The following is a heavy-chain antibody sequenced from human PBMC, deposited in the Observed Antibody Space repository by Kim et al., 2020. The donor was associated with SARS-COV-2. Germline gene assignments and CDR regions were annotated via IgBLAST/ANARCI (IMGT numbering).Heavy chain of an antibody. CDR1: GGSFSGYY. CDR3: ARGRGGTTVVTLGLGYYYYYGMDV. CDR2: INRSGST. V-gene: IGHV4-34*01. Sequence: SETLSLTCAVYGGSFSGYYWSWIRQPPGKGLEWIGEINRSGSTNYNPSLKSRVTISVDTSKNQFSLKLSSVTAADTAVYYCARGRGGTTVVTLGLGYYYYYGMDVWGQGTTVTVSS. J-gene: IGHJ6*02. D-gene: IGHD4-17*01.